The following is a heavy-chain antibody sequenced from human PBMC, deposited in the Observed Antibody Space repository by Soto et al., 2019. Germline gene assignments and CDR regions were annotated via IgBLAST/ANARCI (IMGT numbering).Heavy chain of an antibody. J-gene: IGHJ4*02. Sequence: ETLSLTCTVSGGSISSYYWGWIRQPAGKGLEWLGRIYTSGSTNYNPSLKSRVTMSVDTSKTQFSLKLSSVTAADTAVYYCARDGSGWYLDYWGQGTLVTVSS. CDR2: IYTSGST. V-gene: IGHV4-4*07. CDR3: ARDGSGWYLDY. CDR1: GGSISSYY. D-gene: IGHD6-19*01.